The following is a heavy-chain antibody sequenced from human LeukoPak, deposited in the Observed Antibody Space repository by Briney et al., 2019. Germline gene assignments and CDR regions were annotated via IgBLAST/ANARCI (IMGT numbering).Heavy chain of an antibody. CDR2: ISYDGSNK. CDR3: ATEGPSITMIVVATDY. J-gene: IGHJ4*02. Sequence: GGSLRLSCAASGFTFSSYGMHWVRQAPGKGLEWVAVISYDGSNKYYADSVKGRFTISRDNSKNTLYLQMNSLRAEDTAVYYCATEGPSITMIVVATDYWGQGTLVTVSS. V-gene: IGHV3-30*03. CDR1: GFTFSSYG. D-gene: IGHD3-22*01.